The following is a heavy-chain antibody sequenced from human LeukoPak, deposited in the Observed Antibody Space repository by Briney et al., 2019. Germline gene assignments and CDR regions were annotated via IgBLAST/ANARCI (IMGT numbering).Heavy chain of an antibody. CDR2: ISYDGSNK. J-gene: IGHJ4*02. CDR1: GFTFSSYA. V-gene: IGHV3-30*04. D-gene: IGHD6-19*01. Sequence: PGGSLRLSCAASGFTFSSYAMHWVRQAPGKGLEWVAVISYDGSNKYYADSVKGRFTISRDNSKNTLYLQMNSLRAEDTAVYYCARDGIAVAGTTSERYYFDYWGQGTLVTVSS. CDR3: ARDGIAVAGTTSERYYFDY.